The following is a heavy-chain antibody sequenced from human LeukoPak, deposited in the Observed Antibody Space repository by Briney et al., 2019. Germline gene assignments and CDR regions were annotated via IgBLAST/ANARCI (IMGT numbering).Heavy chain of an antibody. V-gene: IGHV4-59*06. D-gene: IGHD6-13*01. Sequence: SETLSLTCTVSGGSISSYYWSWIRQHPGKGLEWIGYIYYSGSTYYNPSLKSRVTISVDTSKNQFSLKLSSVTAADTAVYYCARISSSSRVFDYWGQGTLVTVSS. J-gene: IGHJ4*02. CDR1: GGSISSYY. CDR3: ARISSSSRVFDY. CDR2: IYYSGST.